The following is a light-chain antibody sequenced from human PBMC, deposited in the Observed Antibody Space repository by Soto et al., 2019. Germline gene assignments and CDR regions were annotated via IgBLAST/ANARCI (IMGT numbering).Light chain of an antibody. Sequence: QSALTQPASVSGSPGQSITISCTGDSSDVGGYNYVSWFQQHPGKAPKLMIYEVSHRPSGVSHRFSGSKSGTTASLTISGLQAEDEADYYCSSYTRSFTVVFGGGTKVTVL. CDR1: SSDVGGYNY. CDR2: EVS. J-gene: IGLJ2*01. CDR3: SSYTRSFTVV. V-gene: IGLV2-14*01.